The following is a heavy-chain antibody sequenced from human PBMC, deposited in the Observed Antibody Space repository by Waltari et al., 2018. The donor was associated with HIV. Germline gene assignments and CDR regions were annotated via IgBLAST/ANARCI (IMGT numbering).Heavy chain of an antibody. CDR3: AKAVMETAVSSPVDC. Sequence: EVQLVESGGGLVQPGGSLRLSCTASGFNFNNFAMSWVRQAPGKGLEWVSVISGSGGTTDYADSVKGRFTVSRDNFKNTVYLQMNSLRAGDTAIYYCAKAVMETAVSSPVDCWGQGALVTVSS. CDR1: GFNFNNFA. D-gene: IGHD5-18*01. CDR2: ISGSGGTT. J-gene: IGHJ4*02. V-gene: IGHV3-23*04.